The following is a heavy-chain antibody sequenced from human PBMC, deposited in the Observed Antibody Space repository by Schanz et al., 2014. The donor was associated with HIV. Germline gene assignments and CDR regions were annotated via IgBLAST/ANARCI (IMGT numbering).Heavy chain of an antibody. D-gene: IGHD6-13*01. V-gene: IGHV1-18*01. CDR2: INPNTGGT. CDR3: ARDLVDSSTWYDAFDI. CDR1: GYTFTSYG. Sequence: QVQLVQSGAEVKKPGASVKVSCKASGYTFTSYGISWVRQAPGQGLEWMGWINPNTGGTNFAQKFQGRVTMSMDTSISTAYMEVRSLRSDDTALYFCARDLVDSSTWYDAFDIWGQGTKVTVSS. J-gene: IGHJ3*02.